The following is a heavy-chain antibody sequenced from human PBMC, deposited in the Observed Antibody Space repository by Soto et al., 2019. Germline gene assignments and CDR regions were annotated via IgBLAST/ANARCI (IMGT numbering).Heavy chain of an antibody. CDR2: IWYDGSNK. J-gene: IGHJ4*02. V-gene: IGHV3-33*01. CDR1: GFTFSSYG. Sequence: GGSLRLSCAASGFTFSSYGMHWVRQAPGKGLGWVAVIWYDGSNKYYADSVKGRFTISRDNSKNTLYLQMNSLRAEDTAVYYCARDVTANSYYFDYWGQGTLVTVS. D-gene: IGHD1-7*01. CDR3: ARDVTANSYYFDY.